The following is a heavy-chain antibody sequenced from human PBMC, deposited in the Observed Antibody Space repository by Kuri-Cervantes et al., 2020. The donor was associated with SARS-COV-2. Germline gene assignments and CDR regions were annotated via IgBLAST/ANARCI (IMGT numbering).Heavy chain of an antibody. D-gene: IGHD3-3*01. CDR1: GFTVSSNY. Sequence: GSLRLSCAASGFTVSSNYMSWVRQAPGRGLEWIGSIDYSGSTYYNPSLKSRVTISVDTSKNQFSLKLSSVTAADTAVYYCARPAAGPPPWHWSGDYASGRFDPWGQGTLVTVSS. CDR2: IDYSGST. V-gene: IGHV4-59*05. CDR3: ARPAAGPPPWHWSGDYASGRFDP. J-gene: IGHJ5*02.